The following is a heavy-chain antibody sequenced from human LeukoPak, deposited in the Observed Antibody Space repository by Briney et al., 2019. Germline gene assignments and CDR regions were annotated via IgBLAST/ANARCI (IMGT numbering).Heavy chain of an antibody. V-gene: IGHV3-74*01. Sequence: GGSLRLSCAASGFTFSRDWMHWVRQAPGKGLVWVSLINSDGSSRNYADSVKGRFTISRDNAKNTLYLQMNSLRVEDTAVYYCAREDYSGYDFYDYWGQGSLVTVSS. D-gene: IGHD5-12*01. J-gene: IGHJ4*02. CDR3: AREDYSGYDFYDY. CDR1: GFTFSRDW. CDR2: INSDGSSR.